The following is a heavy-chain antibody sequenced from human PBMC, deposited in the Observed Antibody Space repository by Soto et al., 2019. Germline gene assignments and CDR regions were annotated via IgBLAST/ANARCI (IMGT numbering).Heavy chain of an antibody. D-gene: IGHD3-3*01. CDR2: ISSSSSTI. Sequence: EVQLVESGGGLVQPGGSLRLSCAASGFTFSSYSMNWVRQAPGKGLEWVSYISSSSSTIYYADSVKGRFTISRDNAKNSLYLQMNSLRDEDTAVYYCARVRFLEWSDAGDYYFDYWGQGTLVTVSS. V-gene: IGHV3-48*02. CDR3: ARVRFLEWSDAGDYYFDY. J-gene: IGHJ4*02. CDR1: GFTFSSYS.